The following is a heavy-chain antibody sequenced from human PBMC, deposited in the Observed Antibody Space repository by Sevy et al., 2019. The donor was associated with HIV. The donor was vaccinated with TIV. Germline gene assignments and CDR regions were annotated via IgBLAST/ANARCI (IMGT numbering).Heavy chain of an antibody. Sequence: ASVKVSCKASGYTFTGYYMHWVRQAPGQGLEWMGRINPNSGGTNYAQKFQGRVTMTRDTSISTAYMELSRLRSDDTALYYCARERATTVTNIYYIDYWGQGTLVTVSS. CDR3: ARERATTVTNIYYIDY. J-gene: IGHJ4*02. CDR1: GYTFTGYY. CDR2: INPNSGGT. V-gene: IGHV1-2*06. D-gene: IGHD4-17*01.